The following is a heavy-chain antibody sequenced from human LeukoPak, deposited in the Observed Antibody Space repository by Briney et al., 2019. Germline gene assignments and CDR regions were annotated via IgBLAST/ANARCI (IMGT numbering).Heavy chain of an antibody. CDR2: INSDGSST. Sequence: GGSLRLSCAASGFTFSNSAMHWVRQAPGKGLVWVSRINSDGSSTSYADSVKGRFTISRDNAKNTLYLQMNSLRAEDTAVYYCATPGITIFGVVSRVWYFDYWGQGTLVTVSS. D-gene: IGHD3-3*01. J-gene: IGHJ4*02. V-gene: IGHV3-74*01. CDR3: ATPGITIFGVVSRVWYFDY. CDR1: GFTFSNSA.